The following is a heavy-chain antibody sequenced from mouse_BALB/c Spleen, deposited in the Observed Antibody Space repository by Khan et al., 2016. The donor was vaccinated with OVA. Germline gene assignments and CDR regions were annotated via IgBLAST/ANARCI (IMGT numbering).Heavy chain of an antibody. CDR1: GYTFTAYV. V-gene: IGHV1-81*01. CDR2: IYPGSDSG. Sequence: VQLQESGPELVKPGASVKMSCKATGYTFTAYVISWVKQRTGQGLEWIGEIYPGSDSGYYNEMFKGKAILTADKSSKTAYMQLSVPTSEDSAVLFGAREGVSNDVRYVDDWGAGTTVTVSS. D-gene: IGHD2-12*01. J-gene: IGHJ1*01. CDR3: AREGVSNDVRYVDD.